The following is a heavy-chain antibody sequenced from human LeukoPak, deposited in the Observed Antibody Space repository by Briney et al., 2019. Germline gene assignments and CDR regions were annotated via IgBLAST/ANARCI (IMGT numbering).Heavy chain of an antibody. V-gene: IGHV1-18*01. D-gene: IGHD1-26*01. CDR1: GCTFTSYG. Sequence: ASVKVSCKASGCTFTSYGISWVRQAPGQGLEWMGWISAYNGNTNYAQKLQGRVTMTTDTSTSTAYMELRSLRSDDTAVYYCARSGAYSGSYYYFDYWGQGTLVTVSS. CDR3: ARSGAYSGSYYYFDY. CDR2: ISAYNGNT. J-gene: IGHJ4*02.